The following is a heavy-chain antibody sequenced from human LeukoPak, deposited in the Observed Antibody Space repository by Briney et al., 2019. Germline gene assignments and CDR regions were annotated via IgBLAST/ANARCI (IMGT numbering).Heavy chain of an antibody. CDR1: GYTFTHYY. J-gene: IGHJ4*02. V-gene: IGHV1-2*02. CDR3: ARAYTSPNGPY. D-gene: IGHD3-16*01. CDR2: INRHSGGT. Sequence: ASVSVSYTPSGYTFTHYYLHWVRQAPGQGLGCMGGINRHSGGTNYAQKFQGRVTMTRDTSITTAYMALNRLRSDDTAVYYCARAYTSPNGPYWGQGILVTVSS.